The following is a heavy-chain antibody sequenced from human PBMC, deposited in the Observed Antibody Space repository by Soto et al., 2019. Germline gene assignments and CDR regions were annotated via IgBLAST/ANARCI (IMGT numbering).Heavy chain of an antibody. V-gene: IGHV3-33*01. CDR1: AFTFSSYG. CDR3: AILPIDRSPYDRSGLKTQGALDV. D-gene: IGHD3-22*01. Sequence: QVPLVESGGGVVQPGRSLRLSCAASAFTFSSYGMHWVRQAPGKGLEWVAVISYDGSEKYYVDSVKGRFTISRDNYKNTLCLKVHSLRAEDTPVYYCAILPIDRSPYDRSGLKTQGALDVWGQGTMVTVSS. CDR2: ISYDGSEK. J-gene: IGHJ3*01.